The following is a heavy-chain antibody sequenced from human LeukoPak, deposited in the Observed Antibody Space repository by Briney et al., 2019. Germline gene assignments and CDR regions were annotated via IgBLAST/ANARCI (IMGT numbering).Heavy chain of an antibody. CDR3: ARGPTLRGCAFDI. Sequence: PSETLSLTCAVYGGSFSGYYWSWIRQPPGKGLEWIGEINHSGSTNYNPSLKSRVTISVDTSKNQSSLKLSSVTAADTAVYYCARGPTLRGCAFDIWGQGTMVTVSS. CDR1: GGSFSGYY. CDR2: INHSGST. J-gene: IGHJ3*02. V-gene: IGHV4-34*01.